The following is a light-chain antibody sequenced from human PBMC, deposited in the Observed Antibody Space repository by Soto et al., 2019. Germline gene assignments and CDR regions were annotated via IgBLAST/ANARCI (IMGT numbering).Light chain of an antibody. J-gene: IGKJ4*01. CDR1: QSVSSY. V-gene: IGKV3-11*01. Sequence: IVLTQSPATLSLSPGERATLSCRASQSVSSYLAWYQQKPGQAPRLLIYDASNRATGIPARFSGSGSGTDFTLNISSLEPEDLAVYYCQQRSNWPGTFGGGTKVEIK. CDR2: DAS. CDR3: QQRSNWPGT.